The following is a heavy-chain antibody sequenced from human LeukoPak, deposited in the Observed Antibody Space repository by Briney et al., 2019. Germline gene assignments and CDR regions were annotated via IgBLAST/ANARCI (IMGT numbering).Heavy chain of an antibody. D-gene: IGHD6-19*01. CDR1: GFTFSNHG. Sequence: GGSLRLSCAASGFTFSNHGMHWVRQAPGKGPEWVALIWYDGSNKYYGDSVKGRFTISRDNSKNTLYLQMNSLRAEDTAVYYCAKNKGSGWLNGMDVWGQGTTVTVSS. J-gene: IGHJ6*02. V-gene: IGHV3-30*02. CDR2: IWYDGSNK. CDR3: AKNKGSGWLNGMDV.